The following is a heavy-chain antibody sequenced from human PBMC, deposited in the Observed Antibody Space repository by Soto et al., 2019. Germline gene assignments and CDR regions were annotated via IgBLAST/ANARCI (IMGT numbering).Heavy chain of an antibody. CDR2: LWYDGSNK. J-gene: IGHJ4*02. Sequence: GGSLRLSCAASGFTFNTFGMHWVRQAPGKGPEWVALLWYDGSNKYYADSVKGRFTISRDNPRNTLYLQMNNLRVEDTAVYYCARERAVTGGTYYFDRWGQGTLVTVS. D-gene: IGHD6-19*01. CDR1: GFTFNTFG. CDR3: ARERAVTGGTYYFDR. V-gene: IGHV3-33*01.